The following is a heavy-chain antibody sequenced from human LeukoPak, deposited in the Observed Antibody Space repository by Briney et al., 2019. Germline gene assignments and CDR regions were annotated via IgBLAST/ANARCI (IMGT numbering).Heavy chain of an antibody. V-gene: IGHV3-21*01. CDR2: ISEGGGNI. Sequence: AGGSLRLSCEASGFIFSSYTMNWIRQAPGKGLGWVVSISEGGGNIYYAQSVKGRFTISRDNAKNSLYLQMNSLRAEDTAVYYCARGARAENYWGQGTLVTVSS. J-gene: IGHJ4*02. CDR3: ARGARAENY. CDR1: GFIFSSYT.